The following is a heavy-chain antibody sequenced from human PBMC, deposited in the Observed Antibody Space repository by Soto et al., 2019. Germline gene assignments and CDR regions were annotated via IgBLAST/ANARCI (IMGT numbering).Heavy chain of an antibody. D-gene: IGHD3-16*01. CDR2: IGGSGGST. CDR1: GFTFTSHV. J-gene: IGHJ4*02. Sequence: EVQVLESGGGLVQPGGSLRLSCAASGFTFTSHVTSWVRQAPGKGLEWVSSIGGSGGSTYYADSVKGRFTVSRDNSKSTQYLQMNSLRVEDTAVYYCAKGWGDGWGQGTLVTVSS. V-gene: IGHV3-23*01. CDR3: AKGWGDG.